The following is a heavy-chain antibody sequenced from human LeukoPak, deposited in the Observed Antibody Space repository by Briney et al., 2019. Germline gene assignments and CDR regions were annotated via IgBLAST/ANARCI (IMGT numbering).Heavy chain of an antibody. J-gene: IGHJ4*02. D-gene: IGHD4-17*01. CDR1: GFTFSSYG. V-gene: IGHV3-30*06. Sequence: PGGSLRLSCAASGFTFSSYGMHWVRQAPGKGLEWVAVISYDGSNKYYADSVKGRFTISRDNSKNTLYLQMNSLRAEDTAVYYCAREEGGYTTVASLDYWGQGTLVTVSS. CDR2: ISYDGSNK. CDR3: AREEGGYTTVASLDY.